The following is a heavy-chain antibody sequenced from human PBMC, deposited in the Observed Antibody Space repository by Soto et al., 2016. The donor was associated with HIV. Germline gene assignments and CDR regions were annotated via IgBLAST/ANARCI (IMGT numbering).Heavy chain of an antibody. CDR3: ARDRGSDYYYYMDV. CDR2: INPNTGGT. Sequence: QVQLVQSGAEVKKPGASVKVSCKASGYTFTDYYIHWVRQAPGQGLEWMGWINPNTGGTNYSQKFQGRVTMTRDTSIRTAYMDLSRLTSADTAVYYCARDRGSDYYYYMDVWGKGTTVTVSS. V-gene: IGHV1-2*02. D-gene: IGHD3-10*01. CDR1: GYTFTDYY. J-gene: IGHJ6*03.